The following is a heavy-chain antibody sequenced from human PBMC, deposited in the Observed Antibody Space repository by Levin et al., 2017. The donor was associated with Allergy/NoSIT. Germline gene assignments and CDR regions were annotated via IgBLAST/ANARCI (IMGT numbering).Heavy chain of an antibody. Sequence: PSETLSLTCTVSGDSISSYYWSWIRQPPGKGLEWIGYIYYSGRTNYNPSLKSRLTISVDTSKNQLSLQLTSVTAADTAVYYCARHDPGGFDYWGQGTLVTVSS. J-gene: IGHJ4*02. V-gene: IGHV4-59*08. D-gene: IGHD3-16*01. CDR1: GDSISSYY. CDR2: IYYSGRT. CDR3: ARHDPGGFDY.